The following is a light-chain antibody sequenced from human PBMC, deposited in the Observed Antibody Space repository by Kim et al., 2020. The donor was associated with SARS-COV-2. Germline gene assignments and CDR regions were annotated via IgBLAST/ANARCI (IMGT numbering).Light chain of an antibody. J-gene: IGKJ1*01. CDR3: QQYASSPQT. V-gene: IGKV3-20*01. CDR2: GAS. CDR1: QTLTNNF. Sequence: EIVLTQSPDTLSLSPGERVTLFCRATQTLTNNFLAWYQQKPGQAPRLLIYGASRRATDIQDRFSGSGSGTDFTLTISRLEPEDFAVYYCQQYASSPQTFGQGTKVDIK.